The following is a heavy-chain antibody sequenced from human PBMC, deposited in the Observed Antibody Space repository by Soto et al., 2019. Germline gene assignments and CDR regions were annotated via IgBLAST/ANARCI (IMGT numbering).Heavy chain of an antibody. J-gene: IGHJ4*02. D-gene: IGHD6-19*01. Sequence: PGESLKISCRGSGYSFTSYWISWVRQMPGKGLEWMGRIDPSDSYTNYSPSFQGHVTISADKSISTAYLQWSSLKASDTAMYYCATQVGIAVADPINFDYWGQGTLVNVS. V-gene: IGHV5-10-1*01. CDR2: IDPSDSYT. CDR3: ATQVGIAVADPINFDY. CDR1: GYSFTSYW.